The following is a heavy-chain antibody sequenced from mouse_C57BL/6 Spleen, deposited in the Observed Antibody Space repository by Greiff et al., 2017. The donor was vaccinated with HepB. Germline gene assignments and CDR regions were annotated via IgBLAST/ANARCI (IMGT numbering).Heavy chain of an antibody. V-gene: IGHV5-6*01. CDR3: ASLYSNPLWYFDV. CDR2: ISSGGSYT. D-gene: IGHD2-5*01. Sequence: EVQVVESGGDLVKPGGSLKLSCAASGFTFSSYGMSWVRQTPDKRLEWVATISSGGSYTYYPDSVKGRFTISRDNAKNTLYLQMSSLKSEDTAMYYCASLYSNPLWYFDVWGTGTTVTVSS. CDR1: GFTFSSYG. J-gene: IGHJ1*03.